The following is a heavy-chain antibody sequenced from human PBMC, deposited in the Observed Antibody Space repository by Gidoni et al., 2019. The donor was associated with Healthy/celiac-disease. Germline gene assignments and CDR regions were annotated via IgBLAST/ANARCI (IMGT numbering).Heavy chain of an antibody. CDR1: GFTFDDYA. CDR3: AKDIWGPVSTRGFDY. CDR2: ISWNSGSI. Sequence: EVQLVESGGGLVQPGRSLRLSCAASGFTFDDYAMHWVRQAPGKGLEWVSGISWNSGSIGYADSVKGRFTISRDNAKNSLYLQMNSLRAEDTALYYCAKDIWGPVSTRGFDYWGQGTLVTVSS. V-gene: IGHV3-9*01. D-gene: IGHD2-8*01. J-gene: IGHJ4*02.